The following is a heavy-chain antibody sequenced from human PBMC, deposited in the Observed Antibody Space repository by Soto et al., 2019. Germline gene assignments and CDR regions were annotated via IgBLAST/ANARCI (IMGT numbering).Heavy chain of an antibody. CDR3: ARSGYSSSWYHPGYCQH. CDR2: IIPIFGTA. CDR1: GGTFSSYA. D-gene: IGHD6-13*01. V-gene: IGHV1-69*01. J-gene: IGHJ1*01. Sequence: QVQLVQSGAEVKKPGSSVKVSCKASGGTFSSYAISWVRQAPGQGLEWMGGIIPIFGTANYAQKFQGRVTITADESTSTAYMELSSLRAEDTAVYYCARSGYSSSWYHPGYCQHWGQGTLVTVSS.